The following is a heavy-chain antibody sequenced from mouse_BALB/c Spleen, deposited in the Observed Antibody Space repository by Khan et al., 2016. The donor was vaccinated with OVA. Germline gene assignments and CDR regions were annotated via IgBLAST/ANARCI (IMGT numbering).Heavy chain of an antibody. V-gene: IGHV3-2*02. J-gene: IGHJ4*01. Sequence: EVELVESGPGLVKPSQSLSLTCTVTGYSITSDYAWNWIRQFPGNKLECMGYISSSASTNYNPALKSRISITRDTSNNQFFLQLNSVTTEDTATYYCARDGSSYNYAMDYWGQGTSVTVSS. D-gene: IGHD2-3*01. CDR2: ISSSAST. CDR1: GYSITSDYA. CDR3: ARDGSSYNYAMDY.